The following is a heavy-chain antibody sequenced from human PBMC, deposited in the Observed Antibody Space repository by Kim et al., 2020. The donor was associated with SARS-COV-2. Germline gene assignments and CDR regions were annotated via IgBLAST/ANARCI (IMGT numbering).Heavy chain of an antibody. CDR3: AREVGYHDGQYSSLDFMSSCRGLRWFDP. D-gene: IGHD6-19*01. Sequence: SETLSLTCTVSGGSISSSSYYWGWIRQPPGKGLEWIGSIYYSGSTYYNPSLKSRVTISVGTSTNQFSLKLSSGTAADTAVYYCAREVGYHDGQYSSLDFMSSCRGLRWFDPWGQGTLVTVSS. V-gene: IGHV4-39*07. J-gene: IGHJ5*02. CDR1: GGSISSSSYY. CDR2: IYYSGST.